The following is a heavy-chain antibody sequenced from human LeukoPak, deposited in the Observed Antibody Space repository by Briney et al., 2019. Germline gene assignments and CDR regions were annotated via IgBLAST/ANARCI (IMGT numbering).Heavy chain of an antibody. Sequence: DSVKVSCKASGYSFSDYYMHWVRQAPGQGLEWMGWINPDRGVTDYPQKFQGRVSMTRDTAISTAYIELSSLRSDDTAVYYCARDIVIVTLKGLDWGQGTLVTVSS. CDR1: GYSFSDYY. D-gene: IGHD3-16*02. J-gene: IGHJ4*02. CDR3: ARDIVIVTLKGLD. CDR2: INPDRGVT. V-gene: IGHV1-2*02.